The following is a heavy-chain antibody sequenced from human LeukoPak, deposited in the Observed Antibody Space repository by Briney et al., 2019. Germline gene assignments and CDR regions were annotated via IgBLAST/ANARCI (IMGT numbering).Heavy chain of an antibody. J-gene: IGHJ4*02. CDR1: GLAFSDYY. Sequence: PWGSLRLSCAVSGLAFSDYYMAWVRQAPGKGLFWVSGISAGAASTYYADCVKGRFTISRDNSRNTLYLQMNSLSAEDTVAYYGAKDAAGPEYWGQGTLVTVSS. CDR2: ISAGAAST. CDR3: AKDAAGPEY. D-gene: IGHD6-13*01. V-gene: IGHV3-23*01.